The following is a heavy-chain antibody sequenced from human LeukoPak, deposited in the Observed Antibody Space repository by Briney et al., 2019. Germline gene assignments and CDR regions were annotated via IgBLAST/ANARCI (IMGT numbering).Heavy chain of an antibody. CDR2: XXPIFGAA. Sequence: ASXGTFSSYTISWVRQAPGQGXEWXGXXXPIFGAANYAQKFQGRVTITADKSTSTAYMELSSLRSEDTAVYYCARAPSTPDIVVVPWFDPWGQGTLVTVSS. CDR3: ARAPSTPDIVVVPWFDP. J-gene: IGHJ5*02. V-gene: IGHV1-69*06. D-gene: IGHD2-2*01. CDR1: XGTFSSYT.